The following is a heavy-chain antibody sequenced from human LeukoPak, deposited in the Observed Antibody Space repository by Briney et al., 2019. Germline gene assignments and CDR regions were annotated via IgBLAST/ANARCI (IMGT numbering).Heavy chain of an antibody. V-gene: IGHV4-59*12. Sequence: PSETLSLTCTVSGASISSYYWSWIRQPPGKGLEWIGYIYYSGSTNYNPSLKSRVTISVDTSKNQFSLKLSSLTAADTAVYYCARDYDYYDSSGLDAFDIWGQGTMVTVSS. CDR1: GASISSYY. J-gene: IGHJ3*02. D-gene: IGHD3-22*01. CDR3: ARDYDYYDSSGLDAFDI. CDR2: IYYSGST.